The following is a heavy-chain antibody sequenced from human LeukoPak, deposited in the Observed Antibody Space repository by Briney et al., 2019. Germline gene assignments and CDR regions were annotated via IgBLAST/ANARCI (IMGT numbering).Heavy chain of an antibody. D-gene: IGHD3-22*01. CDR3: ARDPSSGYEYYFDY. CDR1: GFTFSSYG. J-gene: IGHJ4*02. CDR2: IWYDGSNK. V-gene: IGHV3-33*01. Sequence: GGSLRLSCAASGFTFSSYGMHWVRQAPGKGLEWVAVIWYDGSNKYYADSVKGRFTISRDNSKNTLYLQMNSLRAEDTAVYYCARDPSSGYEYYFDYWGQGTLVTVSS.